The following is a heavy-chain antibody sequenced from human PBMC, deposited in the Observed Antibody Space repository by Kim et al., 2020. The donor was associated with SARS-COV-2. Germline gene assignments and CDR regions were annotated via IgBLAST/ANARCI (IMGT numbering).Heavy chain of an antibody. D-gene: IGHD6-19*01. V-gene: IGHV3-21*01. J-gene: IGHJ4*02. Sequence: YADSVRGRFTISRDNAKDSRYLQTNSLRAEDTAVYSCARAYSSGWWGVGYWGQGTLVTISS. CDR3: ARAYSSGWWGVGY.